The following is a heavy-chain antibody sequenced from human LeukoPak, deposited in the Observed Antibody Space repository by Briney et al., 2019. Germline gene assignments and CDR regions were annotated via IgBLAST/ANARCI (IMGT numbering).Heavy chain of an antibody. Sequence: PGGSLRLSCAASGFTFSSYSMNWVRHAPGKGLEWVSSISSSSRYIYYADSVQGRFTTSRDSATNSLYLQMNSLRAEDTAVYYCARGYYYDSSGYYFFPDYWGQGTLVTVSS. V-gene: IGHV3-21*01. J-gene: IGHJ4*02. D-gene: IGHD3-22*01. CDR2: ISSSSRYI. CDR3: ARGYYYDSSGYYFFPDY. CDR1: GFTFSSYS.